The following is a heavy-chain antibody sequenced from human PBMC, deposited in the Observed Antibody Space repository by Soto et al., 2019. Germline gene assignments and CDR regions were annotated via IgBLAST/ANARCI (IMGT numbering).Heavy chain of an antibody. CDR1: CFTFASYW. CDR2: INSDGSST. J-gene: IGHJ4*02. CDR3: PRAQDMSSWIDY. D-gene: IGHD6-13*01. V-gene: IGHV3-74*01. Sequence: GGPLKLFFPSHCFTFASYWLDWVSEAPGKGLVWVSRINSDGSSTSYADSVKGRFTIYRDNAKNTLYLQMNSLRAEDTAVYYCPRAQDMSSWIDYWCQGP.